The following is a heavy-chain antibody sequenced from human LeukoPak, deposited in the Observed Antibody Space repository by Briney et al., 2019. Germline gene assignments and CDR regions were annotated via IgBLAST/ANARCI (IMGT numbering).Heavy chain of an antibody. D-gene: IGHD1-1*01. CDR1: GFTFSSFA. J-gene: IGHJ4*02. Sequence: PGGSLRLSCAASGFTFSSFAMNWVRQAPGKGLEWVSTASYYVGKQYHADSVRGRFTVSRDNSRNTVSLRMSSLRVEDTGIYYCAKAGIGADGAGFLCEYWGQGTLVTVSS. V-gene: IGHV3-23*01. CDR2: ASYYVGKQ. CDR3: AKAGIGADGAGFLCEY.